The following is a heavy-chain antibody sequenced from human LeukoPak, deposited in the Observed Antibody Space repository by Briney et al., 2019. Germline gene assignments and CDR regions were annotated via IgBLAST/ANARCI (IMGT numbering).Heavy chain of an antibody. J-gene: IGHJ6*03. V-gene: IGHV3-30*18. CDR2: ISYDGSNK. D-gene: IGHD3-10*01. CDR3: AKDQRHGSGSYWLASYYYYYYMDV. CDR1: GFTFSSYG. Sequence: PGGSLRLSCAASGFTFSSYGMNWVRQAPGKGLEWVAVISYDGSNKYYADSVKGRFTISRDNSKNTLYLQMNSLRAEDTAVYYCAKDQRHGSGSYWLASYYYYYYMDVWGKGTTVTVSS.